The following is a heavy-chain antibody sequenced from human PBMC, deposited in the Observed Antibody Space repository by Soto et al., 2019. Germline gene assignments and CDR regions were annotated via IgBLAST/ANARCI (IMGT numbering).Heavy chain of an antibody. CDR3: GKGSEILAAPGAF. D-gene: IGHD3-9*01. CDR2: INPNSGAA. Sequence: QVQLVQSGAEVKKPGASVSVSCKTSGYTFTGYYLHWVRQAPGQGLEWMGWINPNSGAADYAQKFQGRVTMTRDRSVSTAYMELKRLTFDDTAVYWCGKGSEILAAPGAFWGQGTLVTVSS. CDR1: GYTFTGYY. V-gene: IGHV1-2*02. J-gene: IGHJ4*02.